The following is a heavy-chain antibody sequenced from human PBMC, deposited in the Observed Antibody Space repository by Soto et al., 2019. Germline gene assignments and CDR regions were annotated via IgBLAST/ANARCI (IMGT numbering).Heavy chain of an antibody. Sequence: SETLSLTCAVYGGSFSGYYWSWIRQPPGKGLEGIGEINHSGSTNYNPSLKSRVTISVDTSKNQFSLKLSSVTAADTAVYYCARGSMNIVATITLAYWGQGTLVTVSS. V-gene: IGHV4-34*01. D-gene: IGHD5-12*01. CDR2: INHSGST. CDR3: ARGSMNIVATITLAY. CDR1: GGSFSGYY. J-gene: IGHJ4*02.